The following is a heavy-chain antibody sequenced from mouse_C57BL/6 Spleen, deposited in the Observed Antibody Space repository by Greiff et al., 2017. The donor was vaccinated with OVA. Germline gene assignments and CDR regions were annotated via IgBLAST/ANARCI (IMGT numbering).Heavy chain of an antibody. Sequence: DVQLQESGGDLVKPGGSLKLSCAASGFTFSSYGMSWVRQTPDKRLEWVATISSGGSYTYYPDSVKGRFTISRDNAKNTLYLQMSSLKSEDTAMYYCAREGTTVVAHYFDYWGQGTTLTVSS. CDR3: AREGTTVVAHYFDY. CDR2: ISSGGSYT. D-gene: IGHD1-1*01. CDR1: GFTFSSYG. J-gene: IGHJ2*01. V-gene: IGHV5-6*01.